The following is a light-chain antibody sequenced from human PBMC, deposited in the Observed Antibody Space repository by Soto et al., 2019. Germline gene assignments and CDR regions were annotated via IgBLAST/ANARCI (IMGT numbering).Light chain of an antibody. CDR2: LGS. CDR3: MQALQTPYT. J-gene: IGKJ2*01. V-gene: IGKV2-28*01. CDR1: QSLLNSNGYNY. Sequence: DIVMTQSPLSLPVTPGEPASISCRSGQSLLNSNGYNYLDWYLQKPGQSPQLLIYLGSNRASGVPDRFSGSGSGTEFTLKISRVEADDVGVFYCMQALQTPYTFGQGTELEIK.